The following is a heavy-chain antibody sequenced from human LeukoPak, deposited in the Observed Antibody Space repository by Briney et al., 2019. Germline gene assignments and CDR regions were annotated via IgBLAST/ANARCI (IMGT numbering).Heavy chain of an antibody. CDR1: GFTFSSYW. CDR2: IASDGSST. Sequence: PGGSLRLSCAASGFTFSSYWMNWVRQAPGKGLVWVSRIASDGSSTTYADSVKGRFSISRDNAKNTLYLQMNSLRVEDTAVYYCARGYSYGRSYYYYGMDVWGQGTTVTVSS. D-gene: IGHD5-18*01. V-gene: IGHV3-74*01. J-gene: IGHJ6*02. CDR3: ARGYSYGRSYYYYGMDV.